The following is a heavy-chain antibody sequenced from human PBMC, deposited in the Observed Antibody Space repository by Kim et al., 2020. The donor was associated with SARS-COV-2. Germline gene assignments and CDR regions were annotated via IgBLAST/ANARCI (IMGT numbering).Heavy chain of an antibody. CDR3: ARRGRARYFDS. D-gene: IGHD6-6*01. CDR2: T. J-gene: IGHJ4*02. V-gene: IGHV4-39*01. Sequence: TSYSPSLKSRVTMSVDTSKSQFSLNLTSVTAADTAVYFCARRGRARYFDSWGQGALVTVSS.